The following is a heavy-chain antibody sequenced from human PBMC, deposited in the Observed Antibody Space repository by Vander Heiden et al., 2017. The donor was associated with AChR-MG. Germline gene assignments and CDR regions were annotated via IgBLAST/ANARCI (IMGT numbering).Heavy chain of an antibody. CDR3: ARGARIRFLEWLPSDY. CDR2: ISSSSSYI. J-gene: IGHJ4*02. V-gene: IGHV3-21*01. Sequence: EVQLVESGGGLVKPGGSLRLSCAASGFTFSSHSMDWVRQAPGKGLEWVSSISSSSSYIYYADSVKGRFTISRDNAKNSLYLQMNSLRAEDTAVYYCARGARIRFLEWLPSDYWGQGTLVTVSS. D-gene: IGHD3-3*01. CDR1: GFTFSSHS.